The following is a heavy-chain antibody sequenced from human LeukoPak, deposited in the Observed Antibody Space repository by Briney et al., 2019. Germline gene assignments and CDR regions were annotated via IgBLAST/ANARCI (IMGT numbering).Heavy chain of an antibody. D-gene: IGHD5-12*01. V-gene: IGHV4-39*01. CDR1: GGSISSSSYY. CDR3: ASPLYGGYDFRFDD. J-gene: IGHJ4*02. CDR2: IYYSGST. Sequence: SETLSLTCTDSGGSISSSSYYWGWIRQPPGKGQEGIGSIYYSGSTYYNPSLKSRVTISVDTSKSQFSLKLSSVTAADTAVYYCASPLYGGYDFRFDDWGQGTLVTVSS.